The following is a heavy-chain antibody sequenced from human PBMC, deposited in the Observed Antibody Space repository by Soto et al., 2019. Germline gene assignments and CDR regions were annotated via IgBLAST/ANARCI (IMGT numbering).Heavy chain of an antibody. D-gene: IGHD2-15*01. CDR3: AHTGGDCIGRSSYYIFDLDY. Sequence: GSLRLSCASSVCTFSSYTMSCVRHSPGKWLEWVSAISGSGGSTYYADSVKGRFPISRDNSKNTLYLQMNSLRAEDTAVYYCAHTGGDCIGRSSYYIFDLDYWGQGTLVNVS. CDR1: VCTFSSYT. V-gene: IGHV3-23*01. CDR2: ISGSGGST. J-gene: IGHJ4*02.